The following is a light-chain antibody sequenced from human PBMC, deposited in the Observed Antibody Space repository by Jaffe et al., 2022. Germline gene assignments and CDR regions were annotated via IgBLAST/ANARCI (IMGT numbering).Light chain of an antibody. CDR1: QSVSSY. V-gene: IGKV3-11*01. J-gene: IGKJ4*01. CDR3: QQRSNWPPGLT. Sequence: EIVLTQSPATLSLSPGERATLSCRASQSVSSYLAWYQQKPGQAPRLLIYDASNRATGIPARFSGSGSGTDFTLTISSLEPEDSAVYYCQQRSNWPPGLTFGGGTKVEIK. CDR2: DAS.